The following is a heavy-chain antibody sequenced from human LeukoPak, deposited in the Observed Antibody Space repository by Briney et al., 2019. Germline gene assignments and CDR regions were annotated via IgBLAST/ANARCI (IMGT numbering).Heavy chain of an antibody. D-gene: IGHD6-19*01. V-gene: IGHV4-39*01. CDR2: MYYDEHT. CDR1: GDSFSGLPYS. Sequence: SETLSLTCTVSGDSFSGLPYSWGWIRQPPGKGLEWIAYMYYDEHTYYNPSLKSRVTISVDTSKKQFSLNLSSVTAADTAIYYCVRYRSTSYRFDNWGQRTLVTVSS. CDR3: VRYRSTSYRFDN. J-gene: IGHJ4*02.